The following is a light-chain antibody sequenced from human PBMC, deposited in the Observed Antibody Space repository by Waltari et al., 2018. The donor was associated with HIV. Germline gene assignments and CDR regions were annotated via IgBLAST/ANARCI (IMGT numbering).Light chain of an antibody. V-gene: IGLV1-47*01. Sequence: QSVLTQPPSASGTPGQRVSFTCSGSSSNIVSNYVYWYQQLPVTAPKLLIYTNNQRPSGVPDRFSGSKSGTSASLAISGLRSEDEADYYCAAWDDSLWVFGGGTKLTVL. CDR3: AAWDDSLWV. CDR2: TNN. J-gene: IGLJ3*02. CDR1: SSNIVSNY.